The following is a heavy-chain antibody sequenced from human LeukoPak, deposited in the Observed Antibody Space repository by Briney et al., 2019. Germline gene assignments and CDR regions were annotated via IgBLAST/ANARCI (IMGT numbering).Heavy chain of an antibody. CDR3: ARGRSGAGYQFDY. CDR2: ISSSSSTT. CDR1: GFTFSSYN. D-gene: IGHD2-2*01. V-gene: IGHV3-48*02. Sequence: PGGSLRLSCAASGFTFSSYNINWVRQAPGKGLEWISYISSSSSTTYHAGSVKGRFTISRDNAYNSLYLQMNSLRDEDTAVYYCARGRSGAGYQFDYWGQGTLVTVSS. J-gene: IGHJ4*02.